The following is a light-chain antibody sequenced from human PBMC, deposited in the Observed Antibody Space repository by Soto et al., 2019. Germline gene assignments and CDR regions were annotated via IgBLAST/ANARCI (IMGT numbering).Light chain of an antibody. Sequence: DIQMTQSPSSLSASVGDRVTIACRATQGISDYLAWYQHKPGKVPKLLIYGASTLQSGVPVRFSGSGSGTDFTLTISSLQPEDFATYYCQQSYRSPPTFGQGTKVDIK. CDR2: GAS. CDR1: QGISDY. V-gene: IGKV1-27*01. J-gene: IGKJ1*01. CDR3: QQSYRSPPT.